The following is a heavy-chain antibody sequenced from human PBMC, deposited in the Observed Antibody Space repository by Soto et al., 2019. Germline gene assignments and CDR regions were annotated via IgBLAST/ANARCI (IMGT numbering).Heavy chain of an antibody. J-gene: IGHJ4*02. D-gene: IGHD3-16*01. CDR2: IYSGGST. Sequence: EVQLLESGGGLVQPGGSLRLSCAASGFTVSSNYMSWVRQAPGKGLEWVAVIYSGGSTYYADSVKGRFTISRDNSKNTLYLQMTSLRAEDTAVYYCVGLRVFYWGQGSLVTVSS. CDR1: GFTVSSNY. CDR3: VGLRVFY. V-gene: IGHV3-66*01.